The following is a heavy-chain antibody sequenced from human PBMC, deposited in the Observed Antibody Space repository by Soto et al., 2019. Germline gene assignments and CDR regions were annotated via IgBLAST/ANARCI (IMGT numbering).Heavy chain of an antibody. Sequence: ASVKVSCKASGYTFTSYAMHWVRQAPGQRLEWMGWINAGNGNTKYSQKFQGRVTITRDTSASTAYMELSSLRSEDTAVYYCARVILYCSSTSCPLDAFDIWGQGTMVTVSS. D-gene: IGHD2-2*01. CDR3: ARVILYCSSTSCPLDAFDI. CDR2: INAGNGNT. J-gene: IGHJ3*02. V-gene: IGHV1-3*01. CDR1: GYTFTSYA.